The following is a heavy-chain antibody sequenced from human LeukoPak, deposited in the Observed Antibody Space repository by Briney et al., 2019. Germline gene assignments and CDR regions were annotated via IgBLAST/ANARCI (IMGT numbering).Heavy chain of an antibody. D-gene: IGHD5-12*01. J-gene: IGHJ1*01. CDR3: ANTTRVAPDGRAEYFQH. Sequence: KSSETLSLTCIVSGGSINNHYWTWIRQPPGKGLEWIGCRYVGGRDLYNPSLRGRVTISVDASEKQISLSLRSVTAADTAMYYCANTTRVAPDGRAEYFQHWGQGTLAIVSS. CDR2: RYVGGRD. CDR1: GGSINNHY. V-gene: IGHV4-59*11.